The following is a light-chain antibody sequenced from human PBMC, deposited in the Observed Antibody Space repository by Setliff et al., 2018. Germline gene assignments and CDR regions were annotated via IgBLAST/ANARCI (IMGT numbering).Light chain of an antibody. CDR1: SSDVGAYNL. Sequence: QSVLTQPASVSGSPGQSITISCAGTSSDVGAYNLASWYQQHPGKGPKVLIYEVTKRPAGVSTRFSGSKSGDTASLTISGLQAEDEADYHCASYIGSSTDVFGSGTKVTVL. J-gene: IGLJ1*01. CDR3: ASYIGSSTDV. CDR2: EVT. V-gene: IGLV2-23*02.